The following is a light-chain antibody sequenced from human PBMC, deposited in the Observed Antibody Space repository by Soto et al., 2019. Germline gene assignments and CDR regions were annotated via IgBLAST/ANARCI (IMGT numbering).Light chain of an antibody. V-gene: IGLV1-40*01. J-gene: IGLJ3*02. CDR1: SSNIGAGYD. CDR3: QSFDSSLSGSV. CDR2: GNH. Sequence: QSVLTQPPSASGAPGQRVTISCTGSSSNIGAGYDVHWYQQLPGTAPKLLIYGNHNRPSGVPDRFSGSKSGTSASLAIAGLQAEDEADYYCQSFDSSLSGSVFGGGTKLTVL.